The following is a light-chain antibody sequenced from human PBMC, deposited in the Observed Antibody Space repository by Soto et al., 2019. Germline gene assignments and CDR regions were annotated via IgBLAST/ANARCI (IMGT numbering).Light chain of an antibody. J-gene: IGLJ2*01. CDR2: DNN. CDR3: GTWDSSLSAGYVV. CDR1: SSNIGNNY. Sequence: QSVLTQPPSVSAAPGQKVTISCSGSSSNIGNNYVSWYQQLPGTDPKLLIYDNNKRPSGIPDRFSGSKSGTSATLGITGLQTGDEADYYCGTWDSSLSAGYVVFGGGTKLTVL. V-gene: IGLV1-51*01.